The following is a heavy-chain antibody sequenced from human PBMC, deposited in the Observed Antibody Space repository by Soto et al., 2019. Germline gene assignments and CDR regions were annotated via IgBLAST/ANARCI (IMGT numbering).Heavy chain of an antibody. V-gene: IGHV3-74*01. CDR2: INIDGSST. D-gene: IGHD5-12*01. CDR1: GFTLSSYW. J-gene: IGHJ4*02. CDR3: ARSRDGYNFVGDC. Sequence: EVQLVESGGGLVQPGGSLRLSCAASGFTLSSYWMHWVRQAPGKGLVWISRINIDGSSTSYADSVKGRFTISRDNAKNTLYLQGNRLRAEDTAVYYCARSRDGYNFVGDCWGQGTLVTVSS.